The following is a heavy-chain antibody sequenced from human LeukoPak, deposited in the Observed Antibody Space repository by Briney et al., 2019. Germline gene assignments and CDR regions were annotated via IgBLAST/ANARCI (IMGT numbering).Heavy chain of an antibody. CDR2: ISNVGTT. J-gene: IGHJ3*01. Sequence: TSETLSLTCAVSGGSISSSGSFWGWIRQSPGKGLEWIGSISNVGTTYFNPSLQSRLTISVHTSKNQFSLKLSSVTAADTAVYYCARHSPIVTGYKYGAFDFWGQRTMVTVSS. CDR1: GGSISSSGSF. D-gene: IGHD7-27*01. V-gene: IGHV4-39*01. CDR3: ARHSPIVTGYKYGAFDF.